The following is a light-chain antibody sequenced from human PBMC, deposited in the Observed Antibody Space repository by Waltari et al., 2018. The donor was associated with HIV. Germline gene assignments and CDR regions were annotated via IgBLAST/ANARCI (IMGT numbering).Light chain of an antibody. CDR3: QVWDGRGDPVI. Sequence: SYVLTQPPSVSVAPGQTARITCGGNNIAATKSVHWYRLNPGQAPVVVIYDDRARPSGIPDRFSGSGSGDTATLTISRAEAGEEADYYCQVWDGRGDPVIFGGGTKLAVV. V-gene: IGLV3-21*02. J-gene: IGLJ2*01. CDR2: DDR. CDR1: NIAATKS.